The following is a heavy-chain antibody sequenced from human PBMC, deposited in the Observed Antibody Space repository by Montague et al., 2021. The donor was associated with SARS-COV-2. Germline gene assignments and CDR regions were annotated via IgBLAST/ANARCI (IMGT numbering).Heavy chain of an antibody. D-gene: IGHD3-10*01. V-gene: IGHV4-59*08. J-gene: IGHJ4*02. Sequence: SETLSLTYTVSDGSIRSYYWNWMRQTPGKGLEWIGYMHDSGTANYNPSLRSRVTLMVDASRNQFSLELSSVTAADTAMYYCTRPPRGSGTWGYFDYWAQGTLVTVSS. CDR3: TRPPRGSGTWGYFDY. CDR1: DGSIRSYY. CDR2: MHDSGTA.